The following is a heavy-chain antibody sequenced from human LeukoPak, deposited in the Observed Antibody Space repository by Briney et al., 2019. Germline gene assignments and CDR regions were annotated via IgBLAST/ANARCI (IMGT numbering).Heavy chain of an antibody. J-gene: IGHJ4*02. Sequence: PGGSLRLSCAASGFTFSSYAMHWVRQAPGKGLEWVANIKKDGSDKYYVDSVKGRFTISRDNAKTSLYLQMNSLRAEDTAVYYCARDLSGVTGYTYGRGIDYWGQGTLVTVSS. D-gene: IGHD5-18*01. CDR2: IKKDGSDK. V-gene: IGHV3-7*01. CDR3: ARDLSGVTGYTYGRGIDY. CDR1: GFTFSSYA.